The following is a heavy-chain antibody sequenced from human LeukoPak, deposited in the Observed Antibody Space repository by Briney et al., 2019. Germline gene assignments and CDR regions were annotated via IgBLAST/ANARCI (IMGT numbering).Heavy chain of an antibody. D-gene: IGHD6-13*01. Sequence: SETLSLTCTVSGGSISSYYWSWIRQPPGKGLEWIGSIYYSGSTYYNPSLKSRVTISVDTSKNQFSLKLSSVTAADTAVYYCARDLAGIAAAGTSDYWGQGTLVTVSS. V-gene: IGHV4-59*12. CDR2: IYYSGST. CDR3: ARDLAGIAAAGTSDY. J-gene: IGHJ4*02. CDR1: GGSISSYY.